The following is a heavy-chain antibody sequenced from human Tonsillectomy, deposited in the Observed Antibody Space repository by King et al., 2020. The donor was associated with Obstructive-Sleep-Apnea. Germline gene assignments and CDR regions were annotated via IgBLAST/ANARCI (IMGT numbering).Heavy chain of an antibody. CDR3: ARVRGRCSSTSCYYFDY. CDR2: INPSGGST. V-gene: IGHV1-46*01. CDR1: GYTFTSYY. Sequence: GQLVQSGAEVKKPGASVKVSCKASGYTFTSYYMHWVRQAPGQGLEWMGIINPSGGSTSYAQKFQGRVTMTRDTSTSTVYMELSSLRSEDTAVYYCARVRGRCSSTSCYYFDYWGQGTLVTVSS. D-gene: IGHD2-2*01. J-gene: IGHJ4*02.